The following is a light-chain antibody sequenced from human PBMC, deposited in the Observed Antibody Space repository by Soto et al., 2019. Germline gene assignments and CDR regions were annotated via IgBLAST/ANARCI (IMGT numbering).Light chain of an antibody. V-gene: IGKV1-39*01. Sequence: DIQMTQSPSTLSASVGDRVTITCRASQSINIWLAWYQQKPGKAPNLLVYAASSLQSGVPSRFTGSGSGSDFTLTIRSLQPEDFATYFCQQSYTTPITFGQGTRLDIK. CDR2: AAS. CDR3: QQSYTTPIT. J-gene: IGKJ5*01. CDR1: QSINIW.